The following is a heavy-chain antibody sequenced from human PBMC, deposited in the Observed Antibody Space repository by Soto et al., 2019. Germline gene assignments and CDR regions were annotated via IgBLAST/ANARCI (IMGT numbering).Heavy chain of an antibody. CDR2: IVVGSGNT. J-gene: IGHJ4*02. CDR3: ARAGGLGAVAVDY. D-gene: IGHD6-19*01. V-gene: IGHV1-58*01. Sequence: SVKVSCKASGFTFTSSAVQWVRQARGQRLEWIGWIVVGSGNTNYAQKFQERVTITRDMSTSTAYMELSSLRSEDTAVYYCARAGGLGAVAVDYWGQGTLVTVSS. CDR1: GFTFTSSA.